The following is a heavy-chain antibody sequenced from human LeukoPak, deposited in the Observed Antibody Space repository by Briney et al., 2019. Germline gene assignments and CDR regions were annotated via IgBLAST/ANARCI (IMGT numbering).Heavy chain of an antibody. V-gene: IGHV6-1*01. CDR2: TYYRSKWYN. CDR3: AGLYSGSYDNTEYYFDY. D-gene: IGHD1-26*01. Sequence: SQTLSLTCAISGDSVSSNSAAWNWIRQSPSRGLEWLGRTYYRSKWYNDYAVSVKSRITINPDTSKNQFSLQLNSVTPEDTAVYYCAGLYSGSYDNTEYYFDYWGQGTLVTVSS. CDR1: GDSVSSNSAA. J-gene: IGHJ4*02.